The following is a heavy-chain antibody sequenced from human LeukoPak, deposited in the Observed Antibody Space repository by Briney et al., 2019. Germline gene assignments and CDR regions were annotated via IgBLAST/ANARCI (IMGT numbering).Heavy chain of an antibody. Sequence: GGSLRLSCAASGFTFSSYTMHWIRQAPGKGLEWVSSISSSSSYIYYADSVKGRFTISRDNAKNSLYLQMNSLRAEDTAVYYCARDRVLRWPTNTFDYWGQGTLVTVSS. J-gene: IGHJ4*02. CDR3: ARDRVLRWPTNTFDY. V-gene: IGHV3-21*01. CDR2: ISSSSSYI. CDR1: GFTFSSYT. D-gene: IGHD3-3*01.